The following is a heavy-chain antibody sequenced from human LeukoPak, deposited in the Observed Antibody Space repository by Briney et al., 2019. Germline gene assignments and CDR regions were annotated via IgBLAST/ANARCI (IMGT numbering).Heavy chain of an antibody. D-gene: IGHD2-15*01. CDR2: ISSSGSTI. J-gene: IGHJ4*02. Sequence: GGSLRLSCEASGFTFNTHAMSWIRQAPGKGLEWVSYISSSGSTIYYADSVKGRFTISRDNAKNSLFLQMNSLRAEDTAVYYCARDRGFCSGGSCFPNFDFWGQGTLVTVSS. V-gene: IGHV3-11*01. CDR1: GFTFNTHA. CDR3: ARDRGFCSGGSCFPNFDF.